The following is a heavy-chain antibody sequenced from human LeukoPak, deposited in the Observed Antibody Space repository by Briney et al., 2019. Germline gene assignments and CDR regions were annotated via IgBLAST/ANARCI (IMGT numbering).Heavy chain of an antibody. J-gene: IGHJ4*02. D-gene: IGHD4-17*01. V-gene: IGHV3-30*03. CDR2: ISYDGSNK. Sequence: PGGSLRLSCAAPGFTFSSYGMHWVRQAPGKGLEWVAVISYDGSNKYYADSVKGRFTISRDNSKNTLYLQMNSLRAEDTAVYYCAREIYGDYADFDYWGQGTLVTVSS. CDR3: AREIYGDYADFDY. CDR1: GFTFSSYG.